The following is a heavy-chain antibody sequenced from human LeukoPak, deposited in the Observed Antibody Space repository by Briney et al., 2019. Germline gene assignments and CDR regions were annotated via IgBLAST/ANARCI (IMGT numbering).Heavy chain of an antibody. CDR3: VTTTHSSSYSHYSLDV. CDR2: IFYSGST. J-gene: IGHJ6*03. D-gene: IGHD6-6*01. Sequence: SETLSLTCTVSGGSMSTYYWSWSRQPPGKGLEWIGYIFYSGSTNYSPSLKSRVTISVDTSKSQFSLKLSSVTAADTAVYYCVTTTHSSSYSHYSLDVWGKRTTVTVSS. CDR1: GGSMSTYY. V-gene: IGHV4-59*01.